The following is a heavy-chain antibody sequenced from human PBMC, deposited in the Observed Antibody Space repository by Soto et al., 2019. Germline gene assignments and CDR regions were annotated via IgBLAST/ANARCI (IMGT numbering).Heavy chain of an antibody. D-gene: IGHD2-15*01. CDR1: GFTFSSYA. V-gene: IGHV3-30-3*01. J-gene: IGHJ4*02. CDR3: ARDGDCSGGSCYSRGGYFDY. Sequence: QVQLVESGGGVVQPGRSLRLSCAASGFTFSSYAMHWVRQAPGKGLEWVAVISYDGSNKYYADSVKGRFTISRDNSKNTLYLHMNSLRAEDTAVYYGARDGDCSGGSCYSRGGYFDYWGQGTLVTVSS. CDR2: ISYDGSNK.